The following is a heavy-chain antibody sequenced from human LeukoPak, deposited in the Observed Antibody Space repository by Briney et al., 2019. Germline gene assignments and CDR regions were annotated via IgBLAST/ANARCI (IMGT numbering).Heavy chain of an antibody. Sequence: GESLKISCKGSGYSFTSYWIGWVRQMPGKGLEWMGIIYPGDSNTRYSPSFQGQVTISADKSISTAYLQWSGLKASDTAVYYCARLAISSIWSVYFDYWGQGTLVTVSS. CDR1: GYSFTSYW. D-gene: IGHD6-13*01. CDR2: IYPGDSNT. J-gene: IGHJ4*02. CDR3: ARLAISSIWSVYFDY. V-gene: IGHV5-51*01.